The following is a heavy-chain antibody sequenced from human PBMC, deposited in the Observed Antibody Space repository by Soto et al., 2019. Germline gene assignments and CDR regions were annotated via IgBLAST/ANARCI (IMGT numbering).Heavy chain of an antibody. CDR3: ASGKLGHCSSTSCYRWGYYYYYGMDV. CDR1: GGSFSGYY. V-gene: IGHV4-34*01. D-gene: IGHD2-2*01. CDR2: INHSGST. J-gene: IGHJ6*02. Sequence: SETLSLTCAVYGGSFSGYYWSWIRQPPGKGLEWIGEINHSGSTNYNPSLKSRVTISVDTSKNQFSLKLSSVTAADTAVYYCASGKLGHCSSTSCYRWGYYYYYGMDVWGQGTTVTVSS.